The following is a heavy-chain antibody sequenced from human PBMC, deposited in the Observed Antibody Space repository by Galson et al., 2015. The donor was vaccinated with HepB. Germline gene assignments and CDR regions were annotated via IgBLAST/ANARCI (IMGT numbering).Heavy chain of an antibody. V-gene: IGHV5-10-1*01. CDR2: IDPSDSYT. D-gene: IGHD4-23*01. Sequence: QSGAEVKKPGESLRISCKGSGYSFTSYWISWVRQMPGKGLEWMGRIDPSDSYTNYSPSFQGHVTISADKSISTAYLQWSSLKASDTAMYYCATGRVVTPNYYSYGMDVWGQGTTVTVSS. CDR1: GYSFTSYW. CDR3: ATGRVVTPNYYSYGMDV. J-gene: IGHJ6*02.